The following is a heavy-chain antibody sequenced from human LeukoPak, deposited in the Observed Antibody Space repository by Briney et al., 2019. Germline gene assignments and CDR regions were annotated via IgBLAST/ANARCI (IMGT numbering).Heavy chain of an antibody. D-gene: IGHD1-7*01. CDR3: ATDRKGITGTWFGYYFDY. J-gene: IGHJ4*02. CDR1: GYTLTELS. Sequence: ASVKVSCKVSGYTLTELSMHWVRQAPGKGLEWMGGFDPEDGETIYAQKFQGRVTMTEDTSTDTAYMELSSLRSEGTAVYYCATDRKGITGTWFGYYFDYWGQGTLVAVSS. CDR2: FDPEDGET. V-gene: IGHV1-24*01.